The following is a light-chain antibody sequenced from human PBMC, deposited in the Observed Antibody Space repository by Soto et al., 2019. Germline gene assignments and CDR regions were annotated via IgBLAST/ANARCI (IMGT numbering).Light chain of an antibody. CDR1: SSDVGGYNY. CDR3: CSYAGISSVI. J-gene: IGLJ2*01. Sequence: QSALTQPRSVSGSPGQSVTISCTGTSSDVGGYNYVSWYQHHPGKAPKPVIYDVSTRPSGVPARFSGSKSGNTASLTISGLQAEDEADYYCCSYAGISSVIFGGGTTLTVL. V-gene: IGLV2-11*01. CDR2: DVS.